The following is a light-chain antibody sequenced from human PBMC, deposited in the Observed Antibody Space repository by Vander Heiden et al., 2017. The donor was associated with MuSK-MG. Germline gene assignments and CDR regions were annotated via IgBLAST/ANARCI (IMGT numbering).Light chain of an antibody. V-gene: IGKV1-39*01. J-gene: IGKJ2*01. CDR3: QQTDSIPIT. Sequence: DIQMTQSPSSLSASVGDRVTITCRASQSISNYLNWYQHKLGKAPKLLIYTASSLQSGVSSRISGSGSGTDFTLTISRLQPEDFATYYCQQTDSIPITFGQGTKLEIK. CDR2: TAS. CDR1: QSISNY.